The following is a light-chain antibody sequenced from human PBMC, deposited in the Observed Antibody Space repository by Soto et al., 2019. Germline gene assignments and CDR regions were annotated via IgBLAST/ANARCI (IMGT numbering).Light chain of an antibody. V-gene: IGLV1-44*01. J-gene: IGLJ2*01. Sequence: QSVLTQPPSASGTPGQRVTISCSGSSSNIGSNNVNWYQQLPGTAPKLLIYSNNQRPSGVPDRFSGSKSGASASLAISGLQSEDEGDYYCAAWNDSLNGVVFGGGTKLTVL. CDR1: SSNIGSNN. CDR2: SNN. CDR3: AAWNDSLNGVV.